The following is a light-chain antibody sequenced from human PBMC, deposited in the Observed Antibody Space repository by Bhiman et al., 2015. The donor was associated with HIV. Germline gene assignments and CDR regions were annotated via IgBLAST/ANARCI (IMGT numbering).Light chain of an antibody. CDR1: SRDVGGYNY. V-gene: IGLV2-14*03. Sequence: QSALTQPASVSGSPGQSITISCIGTSRDVGGYNYVSWYQEHPGKAPKLMIYDVSNRPSGVSNRFSGSKSGNTASLTISGLQAEDEADYFCSSYTSTGSLVFGGGTKVTVL. CDR3: SSYTSTGSLV. J-gene: IGLJ2*01. CDR2: DVS.